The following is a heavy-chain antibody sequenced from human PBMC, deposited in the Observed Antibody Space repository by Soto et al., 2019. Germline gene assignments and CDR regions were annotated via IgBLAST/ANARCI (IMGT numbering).Heavy chain of an antibody. J-gene: IGHJ4*02. D-gene: IGHD1-7*01. Sequence: SETLSLTGTVSGGSISSSSYYWGWIRQPPGKGLEWIGSIYYSGSTYYNPSLKSRVTISVDTSKNQFSPKLSSVTAADTAVYYCARLGPFAGTIYYFDYWGQGTLVTVSS. CDR3: ARLGPFAGTIYYFDY. CDR2: IYYSGST. V-gene: IGHV4-39*01. CDR1: GGSISSSSYY.